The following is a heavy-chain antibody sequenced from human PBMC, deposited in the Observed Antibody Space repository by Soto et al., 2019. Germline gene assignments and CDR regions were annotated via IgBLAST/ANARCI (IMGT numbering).Heavy chain of an antibody. CDR3: ARGLGYCTNGVCQNYYYYGMDV. V-gene: IGHV1-69*01. J-gene: IGHJ6*02. CDR1: GGTFSSYA. CDR2: IIPIFGTA. Sequence: QVQLVQSGAEVKKPGSSVKVSCKASGGTFSSYAISWVRQAPGQGLEWMGGIIPIFGTANYAQKFQGRVTITAEESTSTAYMELSSLRSEDTAVYYCARGLGYCTNGVCQNYYYYGMDVWGQGTTVTVSS. D-gene: IGHD2-8*01.